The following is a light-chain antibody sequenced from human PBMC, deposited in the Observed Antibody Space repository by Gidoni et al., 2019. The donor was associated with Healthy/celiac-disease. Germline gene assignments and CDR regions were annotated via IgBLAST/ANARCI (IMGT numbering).Light chain of an antibody. Sequence: QSALTQPASVSGSPGQSITISCTGTSSDVGGYNYVYWYQQHPGKAPKLMISDVRNRPSGVSNRFSGSKSGNTASLTISGLQAEDEADYYCSSYTSSSTSFGGGTKLTVL. CDR2: DVR. CDR1: SSDVGGYNY. V-gene: IGLV2-14*03. J-gene: IGLJ2*01. CDR3: SSYTSSSTS.